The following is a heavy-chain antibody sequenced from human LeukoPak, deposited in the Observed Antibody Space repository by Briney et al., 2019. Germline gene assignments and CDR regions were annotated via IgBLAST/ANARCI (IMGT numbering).Heavy chain of an antibody. CDR2: ISSSSSTI. CDR1: GFKFSHYS. J-gene: IGHJ4*02. D-gene: IGHD4/OR15-4a*01. V-gene: IGHV3-48*04. Sequence: PGGSLRLSCVASGFKFSHYSMNWVRQAPGKGLEWLSYISSSSSTIYDADSVKGRFTISRDNANNLVYLQMNSLRAEDTAVYYCARDVDYANPRHDYWGQGTLVTVSS. CDR3: ARDVDYANPRHDY.